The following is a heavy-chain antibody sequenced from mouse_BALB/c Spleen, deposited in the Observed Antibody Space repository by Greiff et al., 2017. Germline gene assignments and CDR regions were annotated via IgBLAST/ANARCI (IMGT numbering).Heavy chain of an antibody. J-gene: IGHJ3*01. Sequence: QVQLKESGPGLVAPSQSLSITCTVSGFSLTSYGVHWVRQPPGKGLEWLGVIWAGGSTNYNSALMSRLSISKDNSKSQVFLKMNSLQTDDTAMYYCARDNYDYAAWFAYWGQGTLVTVSA. CDR3: ARDNYDYAAWFAY. CDR1: GFSLTSYG. V-gene: IGHV2-9*02. D-gene: IGHD2-4*01. CDR2: IWAGGST.